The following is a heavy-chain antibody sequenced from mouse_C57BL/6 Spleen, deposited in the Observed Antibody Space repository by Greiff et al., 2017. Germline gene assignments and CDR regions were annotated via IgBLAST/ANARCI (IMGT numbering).Heavy chain of an antibody. V-gene: IGHV14-3*01. J-gene: IGHJ2*01. CDR3: ARGCYGSVEDY. CDR2: VETANGNT. Sequence: EVQLQESVAELVRPGASVTLSCTASGFNIKNTYMHWVKQRPEQGLEWIGMVETANGNTTYAPKFQGKAPITAETSSNPAYLQLSSLTSEDTAIYYGARGCYGSVEDYWGQGTTRTVSS. CDR1: GFNIKNTY. D-gene: IGHD1-1*01.